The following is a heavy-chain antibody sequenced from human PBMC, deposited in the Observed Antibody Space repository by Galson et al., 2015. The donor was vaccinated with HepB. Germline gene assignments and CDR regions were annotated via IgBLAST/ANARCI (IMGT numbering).Heavy chain of an antibody. CDR2: ISYDGSNK. V-gene: IGHV3-30*04. Sequence: SLRLSCAASGFTFSSYAMHWVRQAPGKGLEWVAVISYDGSNKYYADSVKGRFTISRDNSKNTLYLQMNSLRAEDTAVYYCARTLEGLRLGEITGAGYFDYWGQGTLVTVSS. CDR1: GFTFSSYA. CDR3: ARTLEGLRLGEITGAGYFDY. J-gene: IGHJ4*02. D-gene: IGHD3-16*01.